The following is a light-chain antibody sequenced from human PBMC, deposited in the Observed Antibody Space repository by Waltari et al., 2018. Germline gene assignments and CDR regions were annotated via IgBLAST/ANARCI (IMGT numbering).Light chain of an antibody. CDR1: LGTSNL. CDR3: YSTLDIENERREV. CDR2: HSS. J-gene: IGLJ3*02. Sequence: QSALTQPASVSGSPGQSVTITCTGALGTSNLVSWYQQLPGTVPKLILYHSSERPSGTSIRFSGSSSGTMATLTISGAQVEDEGDYYCYSTLDIENERREVFGGGTKLTVL. V-gene: IGLV2-23*01.